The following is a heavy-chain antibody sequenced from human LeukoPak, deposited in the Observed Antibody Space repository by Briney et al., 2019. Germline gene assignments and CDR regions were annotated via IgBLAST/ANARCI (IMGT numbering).Heavy chain of an antibody. CDR3: ARQNAEVSYFDY. J-gene: IGHJ4*02. V-gene: IGHV5-51*01. CDR1: GYIFTNYW. CDR2: MYPGDSDT. Sequence: GEPLKISCKASGYIFTNYWIGWVRQMPGKGLEWMGIMYPGDSDTRYSPSFQGQVTISADRSISTAYLHWNNLKASDTAIYYCARQNAEVSYFDYWGQGALVTVSS.